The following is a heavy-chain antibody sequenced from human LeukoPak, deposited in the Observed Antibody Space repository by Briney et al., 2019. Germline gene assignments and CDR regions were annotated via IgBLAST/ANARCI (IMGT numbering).Heavy chain of an antibody. Sequence: GGSLRLSCAASGFTFSSYWMHWVRQAPGKGLVWVSRINSDGSSTSYADSVKGRFTISRDNAKNTLYLQMNSLRAEDTAVYYCARDGLGYCSGGSCPYYGMDVWGQGTTVTVSS. V-gene: IGHV3-74*01. CDR1: GFTFSSYW. CDR3: ARDGLGYCSGGSCPYYGMDV. D-gene: IGHD2-15*01. CDR2: INSDGSST. J-gene: IGHJ6*02.